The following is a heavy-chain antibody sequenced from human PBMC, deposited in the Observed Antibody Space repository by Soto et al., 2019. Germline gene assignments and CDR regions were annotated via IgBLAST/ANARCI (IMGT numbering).Heavy chain of an antibody. J-gene: IGHJ6*03. V-gene: IGHV3-23*01. CDR2: ISGSGGST. CDR1: GFTFSSYA. D-gene: IGHD3-10*01. Sequence: LSLTCAASGFTFSSYAMSWVRQAPGKGLEWVSAISGSGGSTYYADSVKGRFTISRDNSKNTLYLQMNSLRAEDTAVYYCAKSDLMVGYYMDVWGKGTTVTVSS. CDR3: AKSDLMVGYYMDV.